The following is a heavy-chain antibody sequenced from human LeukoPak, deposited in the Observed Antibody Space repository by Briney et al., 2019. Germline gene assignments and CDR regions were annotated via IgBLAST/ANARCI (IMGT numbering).Heavy chain of an antibody. CDR3: ARPPSRGYSSSFEY. V-gene: IGHV5-51*01. Sequence: GESLKISCKGSGYSFATYWIAWVRQMPGKGLEWMGIIYPDESNIRYSPSFQGQVTISADKSNSTAYLQWSSLKASDTAIYYCARPPSRGYSSSFEYWGQGTLVTVSS. CDR1: GYSFATYW. D-gene: IGHD2-2*03. CDR2: IYPDESNI. J-gene: IGHJ4*02.